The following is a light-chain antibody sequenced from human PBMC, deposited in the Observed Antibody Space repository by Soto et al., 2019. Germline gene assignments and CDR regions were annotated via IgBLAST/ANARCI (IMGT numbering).Light chain of an antibody. Sequence: EIMFTQSPSTLSLSPGERATLSCRASPSVTNYLAWYQQKPGQAPRLLIYGAFNRAAGIPARFSGSGSGTDFTLTISSLEPEDFAVYYCQQRNIWPPVTFGQGTRLEIK. CDR2: GAF. V-gene: IGKV3-11*01. J-gene: IGKJ5*01. CDR3: QQRNIWPPVT. CDR1: PSVTNY.